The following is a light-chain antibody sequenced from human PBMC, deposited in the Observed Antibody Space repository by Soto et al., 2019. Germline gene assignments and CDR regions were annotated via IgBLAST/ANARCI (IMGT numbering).Light chain of an antibody. V-gene: IGLV2-14*01. CDR3: SSYTSSSTVV. Sequence: HSALTQPASVSGSPGQSITISCTGTSSDVGGYNYVSWYQQHPGKAPKLMIYHVSNRPSGVSNRFSGSKSGNTASLTISGLQAEDEADYYCSSYTSSSTVVFAGGTQLTVL. CDR2: HVS. CDR1: SSDVGGYNY. J-gene: IGLJ2*01.